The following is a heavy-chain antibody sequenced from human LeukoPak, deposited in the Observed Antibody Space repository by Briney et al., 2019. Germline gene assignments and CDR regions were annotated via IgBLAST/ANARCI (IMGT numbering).Heavy chain of an antibody. CDR3: ARNPYSSWNYMDV. J-gene: IGHJ6*03. D-gene: IGHD6-6*01. Sequence: SETLSLTCTVSGYSISSGYYWGWIRQPPGKGLEWIGSIYHSGSTYYNPSLKSRVTISVDTSKNQFSLQLNSVTPEDTAVYYCARNPYSSWNYMDVWGKGTTVTVSS. V-gene: IGHV4-38-2*02. CDR1: GYSISSGYY. CDR2: IYHSGST.